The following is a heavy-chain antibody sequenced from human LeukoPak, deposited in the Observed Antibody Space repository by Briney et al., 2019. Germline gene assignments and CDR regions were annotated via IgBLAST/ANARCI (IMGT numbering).Heavy chain of an antibody. V-gene: IGHV3-7*01. CDR2: IKQDGSEK. CDR1: GFTFSSYW. D-gene: IGHD3-3*01. J-gene: IGHJ4*02. Sequence: PGGSLRLSCAASGFTFSSYWMSWVRQAPGKGLEWVASIKQDGSEKYYVDSVKGRFTISRDNAKNSLYLQMNSLRAEDTAVYYCARDLSIFGRDTPDYWGQGTLVTVSS. CDR3: ARDLSIFGRDTPDY.